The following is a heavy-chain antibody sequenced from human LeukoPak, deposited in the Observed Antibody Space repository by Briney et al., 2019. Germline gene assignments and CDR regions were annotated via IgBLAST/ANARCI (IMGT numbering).Heavy chain of an antibody. D-gene: IGHD5-18*01. CDR1: GYTFTSYG. J-gene: IGHJ6*02. CDR2: ISAYNGNT. V-gene: IGHV1-18*01. CDR3: ARDGAVDTAMVTLYYYYGMDV. Sequence: ASVKVSCKASGYTFTSYGISWVRQAPAQGLEWMGWISAYNGNTNYAQKLQGRVTMTTDTSTSTAYMELRSLRSDDTAVYYCARDGAVDTAMVTLYYYYGMDVWGQGTTVTVSS.